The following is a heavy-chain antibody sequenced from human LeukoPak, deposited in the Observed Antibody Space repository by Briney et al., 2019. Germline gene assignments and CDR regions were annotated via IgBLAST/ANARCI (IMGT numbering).Heavy chain of an antibody. V-gene: IGHV3-11*04. CDR1: GFTFSDYY. CDR3: ARPCSSSWYAYYYYYYMDV. CDR2: ISSSGSTI. D-gene: IGHD6-13*01. Sequence: GGSLRLSCAASGFTFSDYYMSWIRQAPGKGLERVSYISSSGSTIYYANSVKGRFTISRDNAKNSLYLQMNSLRAEDTAVYYCARPCSSSWYAYYYYYYMDVWGKGTTVTVSS. J-gene: IGHJ6*03.